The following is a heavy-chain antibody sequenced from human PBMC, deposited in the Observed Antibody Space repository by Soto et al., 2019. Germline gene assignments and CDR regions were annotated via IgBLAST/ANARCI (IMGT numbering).Heavy chain of an antibody. Sequence: SETLSLTCAVSGGSISSSNWWSWVRQPPGKGLEWIGEIYHSGSTNYNPSLKSRVTISVDKSKNQFSLKLSSVTAADTAVYYCARVSPRPRQYGSGSSYNWWFDPWGQGTLVTVSS. D-gene: IGHD3-10*01. CDR1: GGSISSSNW. CDR3: ARVSPRPRQYGSGSSYNWWFDP. V-gene: IGHV4-4*02. CDR2: IYHSGST. J-gene: IGHJ5*02.